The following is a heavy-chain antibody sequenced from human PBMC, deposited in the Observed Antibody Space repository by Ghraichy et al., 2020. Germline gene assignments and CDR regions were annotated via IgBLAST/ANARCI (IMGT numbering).Heavy chain of an antibody. Sequence: ASVKVSCKASGYTFTSYAMNWVRQAPGQGLEWMGWINTNTGNPTYAQGFTGRFVFSLDTSVSTAYLQISSLKAEDTAVYYCARGRVSGDYVWGSYRFRGDYFDYWGQGTLVTVSS. CDR2: INTNTGNP. CDR1: GYTFTSYA. V-gene: IGHV7-4-1*02. D-gene: IGHD3-16*02. CDR3: ARGRVSGDYVWGSYRFRGDYFDY. J-gene: IGHJ4*02.